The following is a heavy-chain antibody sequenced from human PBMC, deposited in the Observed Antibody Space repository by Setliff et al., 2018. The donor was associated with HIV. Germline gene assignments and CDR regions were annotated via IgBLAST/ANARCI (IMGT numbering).Heavy chain of an antibody. CDR3: ARRGDSYGLDPIYYYYYYMDV. CDR1: GYTLTELS. CDR2: FDPEDGET. V-gene: IGHV1-24*01. Sequence: ASVKVSCKISGYTLTELSIHWVRQAPGKGLEWMANFDPEDGETFYAQKFQGRLTMTEDTSTDTAYMELSSLRSDDTAVYYCARRGDSYGLDPIYYYYYYMDVWGKGTTVTVSS. D-gene: IGHD5-18*01. J-gene: IGHJ6*03.